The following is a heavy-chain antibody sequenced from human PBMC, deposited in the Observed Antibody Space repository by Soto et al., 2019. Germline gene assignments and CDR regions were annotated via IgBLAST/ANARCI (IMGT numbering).Heavy chain of an antibody. V-gene: IGHV1-69*13. Sequence: AVKVSCKASGGTFSSYAISWVRQAPGQGLEWMGGIIPIFGTANYAQKFQGRVTITADESTSTAYMELSSLRSEDTAVYYCASGMSYYYYGMDVWGQGTTVTVSS. CDR2: IIPIFGTA. J-gene: IGHJ6*02. D-gene: IGHD1-1*01. CDR3: ASGMSYYYYGMDV. CDR1: GGTFSSYA.